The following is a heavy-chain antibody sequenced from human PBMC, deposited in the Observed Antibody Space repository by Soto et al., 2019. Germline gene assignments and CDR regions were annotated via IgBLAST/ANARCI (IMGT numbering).Heavy chain of an antibody. CDR1: GYTFTRYG. CDR2: ISAYNGNT. Sequence: QVQLVQSGAEVKKPGASVKVSCKASGYTFTRYGISWVRPAPGQGLEWMGWISAYNGNTNYAQKLQGRITMTTDTSTNTAYIELRRLRSDETAVYYCAREGGVYDFWSAYSNLWGQGTLVTVSS. CDR3: AREGGVYDFWSAYSNL. V-gene: IGHV1-18*01. D-gene: IGHD3-3*01. J-gene: IGHJ4*02.